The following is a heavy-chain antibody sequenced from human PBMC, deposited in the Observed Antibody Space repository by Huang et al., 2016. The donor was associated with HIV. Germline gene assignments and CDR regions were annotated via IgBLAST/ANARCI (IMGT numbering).Heavy chain of an antibody. CDR2: ISDSGDMT. Sequence: EVKLLESVGGLVQPGGSLRLSCAASGLSFRSFGMIWVRQAPGEGVQWISGISDSGDMTSYDDDVKGRFTSSRDNAKKSLFLHMKSLRVEDTAIYYCAKDVWAASDADAFDVWGQGTVVSVS. V-gene: IGHV3-23*01. D-gene: IGHD2-8*01. CDR1: GLSFRSFG. J-gene: IGHJ3*01. CDR3: AKDVWAASDADAFDV.